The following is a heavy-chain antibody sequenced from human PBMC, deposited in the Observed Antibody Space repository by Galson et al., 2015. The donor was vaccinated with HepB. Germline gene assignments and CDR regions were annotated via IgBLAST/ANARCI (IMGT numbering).Heavy chain of an antibody. CDR1: GFTFSSYA. CDR3: AREIRVSGAFDY. Sequence: SLRLSCAASGFTFSSYAMHWVRQAPGKGLEWVAVISYDGSNKYYADSVKGRFTISRDNSKNTLYLQMNSLRAEDTAVYYCAREIRVSGAFDYWGQGTLVTVSS. D-gene: IGHD3-10*01. CDR2: ISYDGSNK. J-gene: IGHJ4*02. V-gene: IGHV3-30*04.